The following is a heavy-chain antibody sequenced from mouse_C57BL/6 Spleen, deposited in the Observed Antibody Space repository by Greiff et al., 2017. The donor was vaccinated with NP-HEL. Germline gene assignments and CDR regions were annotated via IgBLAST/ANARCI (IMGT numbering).Heavy chain of an antibody. J-gene: IGHJ2*01. V-gene: IGHV1-59*01. CDR2: IDPSDSYT. CDR3: AREGGGYYTY. D-gene: IGHD2-3*01. Sequence: QVQLQQPGAELVRPGTSVKLSCKASGYTFTSYWMHWVKQRPGQGLEWIGVIDPSDSYTNYNQKFKGKATLTVDTSSSTAYMQLSSLTSEDSAVYYCAREGGGYYTYWGQGTTLTVSS. CDR1: GYTFTSYW.